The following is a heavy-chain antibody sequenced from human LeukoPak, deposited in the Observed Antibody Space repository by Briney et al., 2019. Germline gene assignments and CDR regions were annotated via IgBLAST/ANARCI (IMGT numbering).Heavy chain of an antibody. CDR2: ISGSGGST. Sequence: GGSLRLSCAASGFTLSSYAMSWVRQAPGKGLEWVSAISGSGGSTYCADSVKGRFTISRDNSKNTLYLQMNSLRAEDTAVYYCAKPYDYVWGSYRYAFDYWGQGTLVTVSS. J-gene: IGHJ4*02. CDR1: GFTLSSYA. V-gene: IGHV3-23*01. D-gene: IGHD3-16*02. CDR3: AKPYDYVWGSYRYAFDY.